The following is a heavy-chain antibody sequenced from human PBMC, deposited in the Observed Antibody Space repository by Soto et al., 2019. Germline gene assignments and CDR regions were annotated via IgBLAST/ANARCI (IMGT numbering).Heavy chain of an antibody. D-gene: IGHD6-13*01. J-gene: IGHJ4*02. CDR3: ARVSSWSCFDY. V-gene: IGHV1-46*01. CDR1: GYTFTSYY. CDR2: INPSGGST. Sequence: QVQLVQSGAEVKKPGASVKVSCKASGYTFTSYYMHWVRQAPGQGLEWMGIINPSGGSTSYAQKFQGRVTMTRDSSTSTVYIELSSLRSEDTAVFYCARVSSWSCFDYWGQGTLVTVSS.